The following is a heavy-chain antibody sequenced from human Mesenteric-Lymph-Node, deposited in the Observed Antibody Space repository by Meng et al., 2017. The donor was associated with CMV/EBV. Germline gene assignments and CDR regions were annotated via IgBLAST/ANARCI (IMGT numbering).Heavy chain of an antibody. CDR2: VKHSGGA. CDR3: ARGGVGTAWRTMVRGPRAGFDP. D-gene: IGHD3-10*01. CDR1: GGSFRAYY. J-gene: IGHJ5*02. V-gene: IGHV4-34*01. Sequence: GSLRLSCGVFGGSFRAYYWSWIRQPPGKGLEWIGEVKHSGGAKYSASLKSRVTISVDTSNNQFSLNLISVTAADTAVYYCARGGVGTAWRTMVRGPRAGFDPWGQGTLVTVSS.